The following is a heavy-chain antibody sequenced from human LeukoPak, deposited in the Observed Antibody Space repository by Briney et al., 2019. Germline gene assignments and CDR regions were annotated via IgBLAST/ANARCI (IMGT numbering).Heavy chain of an antibody. CDR2: IYPADSDI. V-gene: IGHV5-51*01. J-gene: IGHJ5*02. Sequence: GESLKISCKGSGYSITSYWIAWVRQMPGKGLEWMGMIYPADSDIRYSPSFQGQVTISADKSISTAYLQWSSLKASDTAMYYCAGQEYCSGGSCYTWFDPWGQGTLVTVSS. CDR3: AGQEYCSGGSCYTWFDP. D-gene: IGHD2-15*01. CDR1: GYSITSYW.